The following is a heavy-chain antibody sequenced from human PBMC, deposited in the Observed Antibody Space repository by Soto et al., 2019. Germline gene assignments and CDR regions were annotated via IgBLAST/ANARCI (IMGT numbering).Heavy chain of an antibody. CDR3: ARDQGGSYDSWFDP. Sequence: EVQVVESGGGLVKPGGSLRLSCTFTFSMYSMNWVRQAPGKGLEWVASISSGSAYIKYAESVKGRFTISRDNAKNSLHLKMKSLRAEDTAIYHCARDQGGSYDSWFDPWGQGTLVTVSS. V-gene: IGHV3-21*06. D-gene: IGHD1-26*01. J-gene: IGHJ5*02. CDR1: TFSMYS. CDR2: ISSGSAYI.